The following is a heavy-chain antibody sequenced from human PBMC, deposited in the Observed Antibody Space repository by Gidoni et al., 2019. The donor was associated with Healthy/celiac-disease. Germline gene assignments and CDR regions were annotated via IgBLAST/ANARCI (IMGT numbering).Heavy chain of an antibody. D-gene: IGHD4-17*01. V-gene: IGHV4-30-4*07. Sequence: QVQLQESGPGLVKPPQTLSLTCAVSGGSISSGGYSWSWIRQPPGKGLEWIGYIYYSGSTYYNPSLKSRVTISVDTSKNQFSLKLSSVTAADTAVYYCARVDYGDFLYYFDYWGQGTLVTVSS. CDR1: GGSISSGGYS. CDR2: IYYSGST. CDR3: ARVDYGDFLYYFDY. J-gene: IGHJ4*02.